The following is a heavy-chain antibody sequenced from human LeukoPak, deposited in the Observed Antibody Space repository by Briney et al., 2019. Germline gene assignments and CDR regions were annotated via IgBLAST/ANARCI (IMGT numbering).Heavy chain of an antibody. CDR1: GFTFRSYG. V-gene: IGHV3-33*06. Sequence: GGSLRLSCAASGFTFRSYGMHWVRQAPGKGLEWVAVIWYDGSNKYYADSVKGRFTISRDNSKNTLYLQMNSLRAEDTAVYFCAKRGVVIRVILVGFHKEAYYFDSWGQGALVTVSS. D-gene: IGHD3-22*01. CDR3: AKRGVVIRVILVGFHKEAYYFDS. J-gene: IGHJ4*02. CDR2: IWYDGSNK.